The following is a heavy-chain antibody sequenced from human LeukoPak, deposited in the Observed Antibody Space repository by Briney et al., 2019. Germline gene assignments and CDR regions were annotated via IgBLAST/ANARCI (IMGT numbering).Heavy chain of an antibody. Sequence: ASVKVSCKVSGYTLTELSMHWVRQAPGKGLEWMGGFDPEDGETIYAQKFQGRVTMTEDTSTDTAYMELSSLRSEGTAVYYCATVSSWTNYFDYWGQGTLVTVSS. CDR3: ATVSSWTNYFDY. CDR1: GYTLTELS. CDR2: FDPEDGET. V-gene: IGHV1-24*01. D-gene: IGHD6-13*01. J-gene: IGHJ4*02.